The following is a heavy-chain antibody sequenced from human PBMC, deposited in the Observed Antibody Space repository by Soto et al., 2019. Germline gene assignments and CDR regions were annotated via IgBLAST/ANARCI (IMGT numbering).Heavy chain of an antibody. V-gene: IGHV3-23*01. Sequence: GGSLRLSCAASGFTFSSYAMSWVRQAPGKGLEWVSAISGSGGSTYYADSVKGRFTISRDNSKNTLYLQMNSLRAEDTAVYYCAKDPYYCSGGSCHPFDYWGQGTLVTV. CDR1: GFTFSSYA. CDR3: AKDPYYCSGGSCHPFDY. J-gene: IGHJ4*02. D-gene: IGHD2-15*01. CDR2: ISGSGGST.